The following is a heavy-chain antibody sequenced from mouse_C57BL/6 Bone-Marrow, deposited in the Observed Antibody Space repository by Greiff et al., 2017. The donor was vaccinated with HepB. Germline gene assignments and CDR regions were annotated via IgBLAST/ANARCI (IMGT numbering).Heavy chain of an antibody. CDR2: INPYNGGT. CDR3: ARGWLLRRYCMDY. J-gene: IGHJ4*01. CDR1: GYTFTDYY. Sequence: VQLQQSGPVLVKPGASVKMSCKASGYTFTDYYMNWVKQSHGNGLEWIGVINPYNGGTNYNQKFKGKATLTVDNSSSTAYMELSSLTSEDSAVYYCARGWLLRRYCMDYWGQGTSVTVSS. D-gene: IGHD2-3*01. V-gene: IGHV1-19*01.